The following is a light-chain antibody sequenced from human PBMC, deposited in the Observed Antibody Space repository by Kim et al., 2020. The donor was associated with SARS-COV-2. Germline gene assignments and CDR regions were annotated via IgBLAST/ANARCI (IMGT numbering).Light chain of an antibody. CDR2: VNSDGNY. Sequence: ASFKLTCALGRENNSCANALNQRQAEKGHRYLMKVNSDGNYRKGDGIPGRFSGSSAGPERYLTTSSLQSEDEADYCCHTWGTGPWVFGGGTQLTVL. CDR1: RENNSCA. CDR3: HTWGTGPWV. J-gene: IGLJ3*02. V-gene: IGLV4-69*01.